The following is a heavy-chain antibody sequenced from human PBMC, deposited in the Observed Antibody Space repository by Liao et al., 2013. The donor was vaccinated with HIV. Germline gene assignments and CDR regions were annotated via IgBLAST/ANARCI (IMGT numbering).Heavy chain of an antibody. V-gene: IGHV4-34*01. CDR3: ARFSVTRDGFLDTRVGRTELVDRTVFYDRPYPTGTRTYG. CDR1: GGSFSGYY. J-gene: IGHJ6*01. D-gene: IGHD1-14*01. Sequence: QVQLQQWGAGLLKPSETLSLTCAVYGGSFSGYYWSWIRQPPGKGLEWIGEINHSGSTNYNPSLKSRVTISVDTSKNQFSLKLSSVTAADTAVYYCARFSVTRDGFLDTRVGRTELVDRTVFYDRPYPTGTRTYG. CDR2: INHSGST.